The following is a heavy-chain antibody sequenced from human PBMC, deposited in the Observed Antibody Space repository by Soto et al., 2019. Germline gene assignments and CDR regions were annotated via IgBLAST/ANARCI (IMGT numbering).Heavy chain of an antibody. CDR1: GFTFDDYA. D-gene: IGHD2-21*02. CDR2: ISWNSGSI. V-gene: IGHV3-9*01. Sequence: GGSLRLSCAASGFTFDDYAVHWVRQAPGKGLEWVSGISWNSGSIGYADSVKGRFTISRDNTKNSMYVQMNSLRAEDTAMYYCAKDAGGNSGRFDYWGQGTLVTVSS. J-gene: IGHJ4*02. CDR3: AKDAGGNSGRFDY.